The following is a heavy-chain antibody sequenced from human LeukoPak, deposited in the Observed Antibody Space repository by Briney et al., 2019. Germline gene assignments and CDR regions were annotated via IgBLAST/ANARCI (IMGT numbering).Heavy chain of an antibody. Sequence: SGTLSLTCAVYGGPFSGYYWSWIRQPPGKGLEWIGEINHSGSTNYNPSLKSRVTISVDTSKNQFSLKLSSVTAADTAVYYCSRGGVVVAATYFDYWGQGTLVTVSS. CDR2: INHSGST. V-gene: IGHV4-34*01. CDR3: SRGGVVVAATYFDY. CDR1: GGPFSGYY. J-gene: IGHJ4*02. D-gene: IGHD2-15*01.